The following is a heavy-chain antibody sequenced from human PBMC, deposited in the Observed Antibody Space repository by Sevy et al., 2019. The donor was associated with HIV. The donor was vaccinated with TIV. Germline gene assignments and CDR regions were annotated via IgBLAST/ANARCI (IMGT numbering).Heavy chain of an antibody. Sequence: ASVKVSCKASGYPFTSYVIHWVRQAPGQRLEWMGWINAGNGNTKYSQKFRGRVTLTRDTSASTAFMEMSSLRSEDTAVYYCATGGYCSSTSCDNSFEPWGQGTLVTVSS. V-gene: IGHV1-3*01. CDR1: GYPFTSYV. D-gene: IGHD2-2*01. CDR3: ATGGYCSSTSCDNSFEP. J-gene: IGHJ5*02. CDR2: INAGNGNT.